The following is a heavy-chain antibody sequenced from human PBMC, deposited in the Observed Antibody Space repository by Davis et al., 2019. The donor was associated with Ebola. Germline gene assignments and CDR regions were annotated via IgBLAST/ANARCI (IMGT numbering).Heavy chain of an antibody. CDR2: VVYDGRSK. V-gene: IGHV3-30*03. J-gene: IGHJ6*02. Sequence: SRSPSCVLAASCSSDYEMRWVRQGPGNGLGWVGVVVYDGRSKDALRGRFTISRDNANNSLYLQMNSLREEDTAVYYCARDKDLPLYYESHGMDVWGQGTTVTVSS. D-gene: IGHD1-14*01. CDR1: ASCSSDYE. CDR3: ARDKDLPLYYESHGMDV.